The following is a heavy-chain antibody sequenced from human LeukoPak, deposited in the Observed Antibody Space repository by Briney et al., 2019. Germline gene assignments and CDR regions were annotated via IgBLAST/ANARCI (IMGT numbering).Heavy chain of an antibody. CDR1: GGSFSGYY. Sequence: PSETLSLTCAVYGGSFSGYYWSWIRQPPGKGLEWIGEINHSGSTNYNPSLKSRVTISVDTSKNQFSLKLSSVTAADTAVYYCGRHRTAMVADAFDIWGQGTMVTVSS. CDR2: INHSGST. J-gene: IGHJ3*02. V-gene: IGHV4-34*01. CDR3: GRHRTAMVADAFDI. D-gene: IGHD5-18*01.